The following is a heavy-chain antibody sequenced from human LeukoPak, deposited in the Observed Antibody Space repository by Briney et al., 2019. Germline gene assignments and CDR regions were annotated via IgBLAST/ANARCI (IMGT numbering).Heavy chain of an antibody. V-gene: IGHV1-46*02. Sequence: ASVKVSCKASGYTFNSYYMHWVRQAPRQGLEWMGIINPSGGSTSYAQKFQDRITVTRDTSTSTVYMELSSLRSEDTAVYYCARAIEHIGSNWFDPWGQGTLVTVSS. CDR3: ARAIEHIGSNWFDP. CDR1: GYTFNSYY. D-gene: IGHD1/OR15-1a*01. CDR2: INPSGGST. J-gene: IGHJ5*02.